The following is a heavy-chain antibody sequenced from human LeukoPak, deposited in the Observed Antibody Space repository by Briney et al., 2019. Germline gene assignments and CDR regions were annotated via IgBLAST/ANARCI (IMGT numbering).Heavy chain of an antibody. CDR3: AKDLIAVADPRGDY. V-gene: IGHV3-23*01. CDR1: GFTFSSYA. CDR2: ISGSGGST. Sequence: GGSLRLSCAASGFTFSSYAMSWVRQAPGKGLEWVSAISGSGGSTYYADSVKGRFTISGDNSKNTLYLQMNSLRAEDTAVYYCAKDLIAVADPRGDYWGQGTLVTVSS. D-gene: IGHD6-19*01. J-gene: IGHJ4*02.